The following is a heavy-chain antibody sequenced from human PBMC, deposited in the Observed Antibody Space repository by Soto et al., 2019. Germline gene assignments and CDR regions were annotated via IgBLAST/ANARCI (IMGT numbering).Heavy chain of an antibody. V-gene: IGHV3-23*01. Sequence: DVQLLESGGGLVQPGGSLRLSCAASGFTFSSYAMTWVRQAPGKGPDWVSAINTAGTTYYADSVKGRFTISRDNAKNTVYLDMNGLRAEDTAIYYCARDWFEDYWGQGTLVTVSS. CDR3: ARDWFEDY. J-gene: IGHJ4*02. CDR2: INTAGTT. D-gene: IGHD3-9*01. CDR1: GFTFSSYA.